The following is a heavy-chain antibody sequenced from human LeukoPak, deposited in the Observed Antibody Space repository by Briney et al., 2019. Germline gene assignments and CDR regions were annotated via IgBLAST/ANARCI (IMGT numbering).Heavy chain of an antibody. CDR1: GLNINNKD. Sequence: GGNLRFYCAAPGLNINNKDFHSVRQFKGKRLEWVAGIGTVADTFYPDSVMGRFTISRENAKNSFYLQMNSLRAGDTAMYYCAGGWGGHGRSWGALDFWGQGILVTVSS. CDR2: IGTVADT. J-gene: IGHJ4*02. D-gene: IGHD3-16*01. V-gene: IGHV3-13*01. CDR3: AGGWGGHGRSWGALDF.